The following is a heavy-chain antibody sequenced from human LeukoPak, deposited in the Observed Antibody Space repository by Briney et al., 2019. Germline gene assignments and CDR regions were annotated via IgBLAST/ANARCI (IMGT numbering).Heavy chain of an antibody. J-gene: IGHJ6*02. Sequence: GGSLRLSCAASGFTFSSYAMSWVRQAPGKGLEWVSSISNGGGSTYYADSVRGRFTISRDNSKNTLYLQMNSLRAEDTAVYYCAKLQQQLVDGGMDVWGQGTTVTVSS. V-gene: IGHV3-23*01. D-gene: IGHD6-13*01. CDR2: ISNGGGST. CDR1: GFTFSSYA. CDR3: AKLQQQLVDGGMDV.